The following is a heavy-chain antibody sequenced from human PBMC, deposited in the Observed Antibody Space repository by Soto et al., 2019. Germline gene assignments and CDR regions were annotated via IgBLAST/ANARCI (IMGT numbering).Heavy chain of an antibody. CDR2: ISWNSGSI. CDR3: AKVAVAAIVANWFDP. Sequence: EVQLVESGGGLVQPGRSLRLSCAASGFTFDDYAMHWVRQAPGKGLEWVSGISWNSGSIGYADSVKGRFTISRDNAKNSLYLQMNSLRAEDTASYYCAKVAVAAIVANWFDPWGQGTLVTVSS. J-gene: IGHJ5*02. D-gene: IGHD2-15*01. V-gene: IGHV3-9*01. CDR1: GFTFDDYA.